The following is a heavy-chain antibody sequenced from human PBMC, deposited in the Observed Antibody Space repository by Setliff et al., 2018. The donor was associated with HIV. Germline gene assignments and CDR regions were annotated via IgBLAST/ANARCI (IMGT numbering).Heavy chain of an antibody. CDR2: IGAFNGNT. D-gene: IGHD2-15*01. CDR3: ARAGAAETSHFDY. V-gene: IGHV1-18*01. J-gene: IGHJ4*02. CDR1: GYTFTDLG. Sequence: ASVKVSCKASGYTFTDLGITWVRQTPGQGLEWMGWIGAFNGNTHYPQNLQGRVTMTTDTSTRTAYMELRSLRSDDTAVYFCARAGAAETSHFDYWGQGTLVTVSS.